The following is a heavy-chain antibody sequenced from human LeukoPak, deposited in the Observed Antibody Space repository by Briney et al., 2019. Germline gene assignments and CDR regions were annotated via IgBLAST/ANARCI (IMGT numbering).Heavy chain of an antibody. J-gene: IGHJ4*02. CDR3: ARVEVVVTAMIDY. CDR1: GLTFSSYA. CDR2: ISYDGSNK. Sequence: GGSLRLSCAASGLTFSSYAMHWFRQAPGKGLEWGAFISYDGSNKYYADSVKGRFTISRDNSKNTLYLQMNSLRAEDTAVYYCARVEVVVTAMIDYWGQGTLVTVSS. V-gene: IGHV3-30*04. D-gene: IGHD2-21*02.